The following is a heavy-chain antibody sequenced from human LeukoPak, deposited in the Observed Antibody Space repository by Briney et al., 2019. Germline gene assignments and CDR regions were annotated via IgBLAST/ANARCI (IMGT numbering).Heavy chain of an antibody. J-gene: IGHJ5*02. CDR2: IYYSGST. D-gene: IGHD5-18*01. CDR3: ARSSYGYNWFDP. CDR1: GGSFSSYY. V-gene: IGHV4-59*08. Sequence: SETLSLTCAVYGGSFSSYYWNWIRQPPGKGLEWIGYIYYSGSTNYNPSLKSRVTISVDTSKDQFSLYLTSVTAADTAMYYCARSSYGYNWFDPWGQGTLVTVSS.